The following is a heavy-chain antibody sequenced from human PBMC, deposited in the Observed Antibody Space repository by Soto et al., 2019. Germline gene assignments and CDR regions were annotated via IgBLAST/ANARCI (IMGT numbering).Heavy chain of an antibody. CDR2: INSVGGSA. CDR1: GFTFSNNW. CDR3: ARDRDYGESPFDY. V-gene: IGHV3-74*01. D-gene: IGHD4-17*01. Sequence: GGSLRLSCAASGFTFSNNWMHWVRQAPGKGLVWVSRINSVGGSATYADSVKGRFTISRDNAKNTLYLQMNSLRAEDTAVYYCARDRDYGESPFDYWGPGTLVTVSS. J-gene: IGHJ4*02.